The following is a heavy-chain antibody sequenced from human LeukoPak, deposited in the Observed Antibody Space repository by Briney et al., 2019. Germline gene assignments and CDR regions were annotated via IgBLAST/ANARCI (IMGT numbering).Heavy chain of an antibody. J-gene: IGHJ4*02. CDR2: ISSSSSYI. D-gene: IGHD6-13*01. Sequence: GGSLRLSCVASGFTFSSYSMNWVRQAPGKGLEGVSSISSSSSYIYYADSVKGRFTISRDNAKNSLYLQMTSLRAEDTAVYYCARAIPGIAAAGTSDYWGQGTLVTVSS. V-gene: IGHV3-21*01. CDR3: ARAIPGIAAAGTSDY. CDR1: GFTFSSYS.